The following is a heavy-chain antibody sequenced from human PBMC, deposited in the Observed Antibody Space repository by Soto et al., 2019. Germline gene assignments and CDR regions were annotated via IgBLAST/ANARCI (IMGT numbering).Heavy chain of an antibody. CDR2: IYHSGST. Sequence: SETLSLTCAVSGGSISSSNWWSWVRQPPGKGLEWIGEIYHSGSTNYNPSLKSRVTISVDKSKNQFSLKLSSVTAADTAVYYCARVVLGTIREWPAYFDYWGQGTLVTASS. CDR3: ARVVLGTIREWPAYFDY. CDR1: GGSISSSNW. V-gene: IGHV4-4*02. D-gene: IGHD3-3*01. J-gene: IGHJ4*02.